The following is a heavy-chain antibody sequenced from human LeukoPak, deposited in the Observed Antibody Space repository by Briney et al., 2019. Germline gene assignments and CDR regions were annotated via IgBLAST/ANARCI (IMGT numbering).Heavy chain of an antibody. J-gene: IGHJ4*02. V-gene: IGHV3-15*01. D-gene: IGHD3-22*01. CDR2: IKSKTDGGTT. CDR1: GFTFSNAW. CDR3: TTYYYDSSGYFEPYYFDY. Sequence: GGSLRLSCAASGFTFSNAWMSWVRQAPGKGLEWVGRIKSKTDGGTTDCAAPVKGRFTISRDDSKNTLYLQMNSLKTEDTAVYYCTTYYYDSSGYFEPYYFDYWGQGTLVTVSS.